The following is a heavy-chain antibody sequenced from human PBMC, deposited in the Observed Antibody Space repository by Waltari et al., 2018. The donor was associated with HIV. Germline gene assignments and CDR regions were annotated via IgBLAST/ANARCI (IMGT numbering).Heavy chain of an antibody. J-gene: IGHJ6*02. CDR3: ARDRSSSWYGKDYYYFGMDV. D-gene: IGHD6-13*01. CDR1: GFTFSRCG. CDR2: IWYDGSNK. V-gene: IGHV3-33*01. Sequence: QVQVVQSGGGVVQPGRSLSLSWPGAGFTFSRCGMPWVRQAPGKGLEWVALIWYDGSNKYYADSVKGRFAISRDNSKNTVYLQMNSLRAEDTAVYYCARDRSSSWYGKDYYYFGMDVWGQGTTVTVSS.